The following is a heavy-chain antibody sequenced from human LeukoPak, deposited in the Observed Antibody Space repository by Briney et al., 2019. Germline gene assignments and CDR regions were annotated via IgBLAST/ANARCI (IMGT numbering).Heavy chain of an antibody. CDR2: ISAYNGNT. CDR3: ARDWGAYDSSGYYYYEIDY. CDR1: GYTFTSYG. V-gene: IGHV1-18*01. Sequence: ASVKVSCKASGYTFTSYGISWVRQAPGQGLEWMGWISAYNGNTNYAQKLQGGVTMTTDASTSTAYMELRSLRSDDTAVYYCARDWGAYDSSGYYYYEIDYWGQGTLVTVSS. J-gene: IGHJ4*02. D-gene: IGHD3-22*01.